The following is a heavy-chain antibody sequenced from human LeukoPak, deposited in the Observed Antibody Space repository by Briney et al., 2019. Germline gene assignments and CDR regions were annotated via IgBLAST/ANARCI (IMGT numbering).Heavy chain of an antibody. CDR3: ARDLTAQNWFDP. V-gene: IGHV4-59*01. J-gene: IGHJ5*02. Sequence: PSETLSLTCTVSGGSIRSYYWSWIRQPPGKGLEWIGYIYYSGSTNYNPSLKSRVSISVDTSKNQFSLKLSSVTAADTAVYYCARDLTAQNWFDPWGQGTLVTVSS. CDR1: GGSIRSYY. CDR2: IYYSGST.